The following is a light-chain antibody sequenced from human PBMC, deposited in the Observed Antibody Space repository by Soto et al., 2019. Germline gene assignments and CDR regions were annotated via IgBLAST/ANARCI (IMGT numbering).Light chain of an antibody. Sequence: DMQMTQSPSTLSASVGDRVTITCRASQSISTSLAWYQQKPGKAPKLLIHDASSLESGVPSRFSGSGSGTDFTLTISSLQAEDFATCSCQQSYSSLYTFGPGTKVDIK. CDR3: QQSYSSLYT. V-gene: IGKV1-5*01. CDR2: DAS. CDR1: QSISTS. J-gene: IGKJ3*01.